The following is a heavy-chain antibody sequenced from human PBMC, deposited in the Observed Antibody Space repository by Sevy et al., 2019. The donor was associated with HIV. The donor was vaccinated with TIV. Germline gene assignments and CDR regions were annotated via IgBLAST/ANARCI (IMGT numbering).Heavy chain of an antibody. J-gene: IGHJ4*02. CDR2: LSFGCGKI. D-gene: IGHD2-8*01. CDR1: GFNFNIYS. Sequence: GGSLRLSCAVSGFNFNIYSMTWVRQAPGKGLQWVSTLSFGCGKINYADSVKGRFIISRDDSKNTLYLQMNSLRAEDTAVYFCAREGCTRPHDYWGQGTLVTVSS. V-gene: IGHV3-23*01. CDR3: AREGCTRPHDY.